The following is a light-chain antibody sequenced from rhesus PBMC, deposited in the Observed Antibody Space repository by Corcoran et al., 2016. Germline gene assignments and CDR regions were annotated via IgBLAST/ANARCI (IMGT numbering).Light chain of an antibody. CDR2: AAS. Sequence: DIQMTQSPSSLSASAGDRVTITCQASQGISNWLAWYQQKPEKAPKLLIYAASSLQSGVPSRFSGSGYGTEFALTSRSLQPADFTTYYCQQHNSNPWTFGQGTKVEIK. CDR1: QGISNW. V-gene: IGKV1-33*02. CDR3: QQHNSNPWT. J-gene: IGKJ1*01.